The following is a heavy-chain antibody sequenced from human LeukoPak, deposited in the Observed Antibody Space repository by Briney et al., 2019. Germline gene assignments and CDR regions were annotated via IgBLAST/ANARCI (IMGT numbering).Heavy chain of an antibody. Sequence: PSETLSLTCAVYGGSFSGYYWSWIRQPPGKGLEWIGEINHSGSTNYNPSLKSRVTISVDTSKNQFSLKLSSVTAAYTAVYYCARKRVGCSSTSCYFGYFDYWGQGTLVTVSS. CDR1: GGSFSGYY. D-gene: IGHD2-2*01. CDR2: INHSGST. CDR3: ARKRVGCSSTSCYFGYFDY. J-gene: IGHJ4*02. V-gene: IGHV4-34*01.